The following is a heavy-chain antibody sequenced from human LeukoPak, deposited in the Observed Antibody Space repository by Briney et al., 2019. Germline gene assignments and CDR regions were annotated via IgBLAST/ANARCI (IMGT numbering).Heavy chain of an antibody. J-gene: IGHJ5*02. CDR1: GFTFSRYS. Sequence: PGGSLRLSWAASGFTFSRYSMNWVSQARGKGREWVSSISRSRSYIYYADSVKGRFTISTDNAKNSLYLQMNSLRAADTAVYYCARAPTADTNWFDPWGQGTLVTVSS. V-gene: IGHV3-21*01. CDR2: ISRSRSYI. CDR3: ARAPTADTNWFDP. D-gene: IGHD2-21*02.